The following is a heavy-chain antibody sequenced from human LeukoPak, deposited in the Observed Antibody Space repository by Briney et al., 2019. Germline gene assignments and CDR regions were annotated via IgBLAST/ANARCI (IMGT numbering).Heavy chain of an antibody. J-gene: IGHJ4*02. V-gene: IGHV3-7*01. Sequence: GGSLRLSCAASGFTFSSCWMSWVRQAPGKGLEWVANIKQDGSEKYYVDSVKGRFTISRDNAKNSLYLQMNSPRAEDTAVYYCARSHTLGYCSGGSCSIFDYWGQGTLVTVSS. D-gene: IGHD2-15*01. CDR1: GFTFSSCW. CDR2: IKQDGSEK. CDR3: ARSHTLGYCSGGSCSIFDY.